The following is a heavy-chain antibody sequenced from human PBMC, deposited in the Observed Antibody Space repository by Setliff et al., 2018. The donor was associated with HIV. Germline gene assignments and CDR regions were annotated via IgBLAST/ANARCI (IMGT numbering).Heavy chain of an antibody. CDR2: IYPGDSDT. V-gene: IGHV5-51*01. J-gene: IGHJ4*02. D-gene: IGHD2-21*02. CDR1: GYSFTNYW. CDR3: ARLSVVTATRIYYFDY. Sequence: RGESLTISCKGSGYSFTNYWIGWVRQMPGKGLEWMGIIYPGDSDTRYSPSFQGQVTISADKSISTAYLQWSSLKASDTAMYYCARLSVVTATRIYYFDYWGQGTLVTVSS.